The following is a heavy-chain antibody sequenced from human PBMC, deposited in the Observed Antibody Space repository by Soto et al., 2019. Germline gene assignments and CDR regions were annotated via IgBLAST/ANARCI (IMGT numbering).Heavy chain of an antibody. CDR1: GYSFTSYW. J-gene: IGHJ5*02. CDR3: ARSMVRGVIISNWFDP. D-gene: IGHD3-10*01. V-gene: IGHV5-51*01. CDR2: IYPGDSDT. Sequence: GESLKISCKGSGYSFTSYWIGWLRQMPGKGLEWMGIIYPGDSDTRYSPSFQGQVTISADKSISTAYMQWSSLKASDTAMYYCARSMVRGVIISNWFDPWGQGTLVTVSS.